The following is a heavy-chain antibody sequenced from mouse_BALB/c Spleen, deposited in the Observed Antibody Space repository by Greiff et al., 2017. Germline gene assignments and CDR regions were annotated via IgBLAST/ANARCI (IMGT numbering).Heavy chain of an antibody. D-gene: IGHD1-1*01. Sequence: VQLQQSGADLVKPGASVKLSCTASGYTFTSYYMYWVKQRPGQGLEWIGEINPSNGGTNFNEKFKSKATLTVDKSSSTAYMQRSSLTSEDSAVYYCTRGILRSYFDYWGQGTTLTVSA. CDR3: TRGILRSYFDY. V-gene: IGHV1S81*02. CDR1: GYTFTSYY. J-gene: IGHJ2*01. CDR2: INPSNGGT.